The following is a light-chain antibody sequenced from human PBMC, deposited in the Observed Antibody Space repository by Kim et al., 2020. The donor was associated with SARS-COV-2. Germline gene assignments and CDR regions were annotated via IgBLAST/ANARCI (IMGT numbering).Light chain of an antibody. V-gene: IGKV3-20*01. Sequence: EIVLTQSPGTLSLSPGERATLSCRASQSVSSSYLAWYQQKPGQAPSLPIYGASSRATGIPDRFSGSGSGTDFTLTISRLEPEYFAVFYCQQYGSSRFSFGPGTEVDIK. CDR2: GAS. CDR3: QQYGSSRFS. J-gene: IGKJ3*01. CDR1: QSVSSSY.